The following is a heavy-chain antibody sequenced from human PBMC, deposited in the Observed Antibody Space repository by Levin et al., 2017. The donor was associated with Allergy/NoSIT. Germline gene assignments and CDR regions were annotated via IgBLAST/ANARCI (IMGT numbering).Heavy chain of an antibody. V-gene: IGHV3-33*01. Sequence: GESLKISCAASGFTFSSYGMHWVRQAPGKGLEWVAVIWYDGSNKYYADSVKGRFTISRDNSKNTLYLQMNSLRAEDTAVYYCARDVAARGYYYGMDVWGQGTTVTVSS. CDR3: ARDVAARGYYYGMDV. CDR1: GFTFSSYG. D-gene: IGHD6-6*01. J-gene: IGHJ6*02. CDR2: IWYDGSNK.